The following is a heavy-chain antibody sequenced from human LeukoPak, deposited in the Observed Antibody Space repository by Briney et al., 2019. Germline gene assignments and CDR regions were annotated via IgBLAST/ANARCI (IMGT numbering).Heavy chain of an antibody. D-gene: IGHD3-9*01. J-gene: IGHJ5*02. V-gene: IGHV4-59*08. Sequence: SETLSLTCTVAGGSISSYYWSWIRQPPGKGLEGIGYIYYSGRTNSNPSRKSRVTISVDTSKNQFSLKRSSVTAADTAVYYCARHPEPDYDMLTGYPNWFDPWGQGTLVTVSS. CDR2: IYYSGRT. CDR3: ARHPEPDYDMLTGYPNWFDP. CDR1: GGSISSYY.